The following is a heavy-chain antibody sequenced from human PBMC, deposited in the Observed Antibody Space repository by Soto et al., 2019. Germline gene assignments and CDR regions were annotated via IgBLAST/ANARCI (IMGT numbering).Heavy chain of an antibody. V-gene: IGHV4-59*08. J-gene: IGHJ3*02. CDR1: GGSISSYY. CDR3: ARRYSSAFDI. CDR2: IYYSGST. Sequence: SENLSLTCTVSGGSISSYYWSWIRQPPGKGLEWIGYIYYSGSTNYNPSLKSRVTISIDTSKNQFSLKLSSVTAADTAVYYCARRYSSAFDIWGQGTMVTVSS. D-gene: IGHD6-13*01.